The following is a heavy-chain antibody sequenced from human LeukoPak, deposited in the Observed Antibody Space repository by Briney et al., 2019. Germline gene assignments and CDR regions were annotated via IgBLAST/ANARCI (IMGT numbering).Heavy chain of an antibody. J-gene: IGHJ4*02. CDR2: IIPIFDTT. CDR1: GGTFSSYS. Sequence: GASVKVSCKASGGTFSSYSISWVRQAPGQGLEWMGRIIPIFDTTNYAQKFQDRVTITTDESTSTAYMELSSLRSEDTAVYYCAASFGVVIIALDYRGQGTLVTVSS. CDR3: AASFGVVIIALDY. D-gene: IGHD3-3*01. V-gene: IGHV1-69*05.